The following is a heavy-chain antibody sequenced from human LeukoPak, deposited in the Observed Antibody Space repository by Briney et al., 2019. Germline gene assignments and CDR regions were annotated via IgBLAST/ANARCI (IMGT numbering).Heavy chain of an antibody. D-gene: IGHD5-24*01. CDR1: GYSFTSYW. CDR3: ARQAEMATIDY. CDR2: VYPGDSDT. V-gene: IGHV5-51*01. Sequence: GESLKISCKGSGYSFTSYWVGWVRQMPGKGLAWMGFVYPGDSDTRYSPSFQGQVTISADNSINTAYLQWSSLKASDTAIYYCARQAEMATIDYWGQGTLVTVSS. J-gene: IGHJ4*02.